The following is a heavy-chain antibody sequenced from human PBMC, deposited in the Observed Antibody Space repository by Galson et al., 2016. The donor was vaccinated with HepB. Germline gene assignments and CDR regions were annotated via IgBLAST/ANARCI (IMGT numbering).Heavy chain of an antibody. CDR3: ARDWLVLTYDHSFDY. D-gene: IGHD6-19*01. CDR2: IWYDGDKT. CDR1: GFTFSNYG. J-gene: IGHJ4*02. Sequence: SLRLSCAASGFTFSNYGMNWIRQAPGKGLEWVAVIWYDGDKTSYADSVKGRFTVSRDNSKNTLYLQMNSLRVEDTAVYYCARDWLVLTYDHSFDYWGQGTLVTVSS. V-gene: IGHV3-33*01.